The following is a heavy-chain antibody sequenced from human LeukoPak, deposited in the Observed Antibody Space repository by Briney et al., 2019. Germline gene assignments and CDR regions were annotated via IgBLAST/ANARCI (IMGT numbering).Heavy chain of an antibody. Sequence: GGSLRLSCAASKFPLSKYDMHWVRQAPGKGLEWVAFIRYDGNNKQYVDSVKGRFTISRDNSKNTVYLQMNSLRAEDTAVYYCAKVMKGSERLTMVRGVIIKTAGLYYMDVWGKGTTVTVSS. CDR2: IRYDGNNK. CDR3: AKVMKGSERLTMVRGVIIKTAGLYYMDV. CDR1: KFPLSKYD. V-gene: IGHV3-30*02. D-gene: IGHD3-10*01. J-gene: IGHJ6*03.